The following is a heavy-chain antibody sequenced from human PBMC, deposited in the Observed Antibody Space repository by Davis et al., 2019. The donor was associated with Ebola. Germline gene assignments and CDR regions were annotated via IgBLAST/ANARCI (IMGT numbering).Heavy chain of an antibody. CDR1: GGSIGSYY. CDR3: ARVGGVVVVAATPFHYYYGMDV. J-gene: IGHJ6*02. CDR2: INHSGST. V-gene: IGHV4-34*01. Sequence: SETLSLTCTVSGGSIGSYYWSWIWQPPGKGLEWIGEINHSGSTNYNPSLKSRVTISVDTSKNQFSLKLSSVTAADTAVYYCARVGGVVVVAATPFHYYYGMDVWGQGTTVTVSS. D-gene: IGHD2-15*01.